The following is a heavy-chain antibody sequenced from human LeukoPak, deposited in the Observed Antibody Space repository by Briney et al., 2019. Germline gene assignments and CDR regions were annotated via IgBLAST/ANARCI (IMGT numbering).Heavy chain of an antibody. D-gene: IGHD6-19*01. V-gene: IGHV1-69*04. Sequence: ASVKVSCKASGGTFSSYAISWVRQAPGQGLEWMGRIIPIPGIANYAQKFQGRVTLTTETSTSTVFMELTNLNTDDTAVYYCARDPSNTSGRYLFFDYWGQGTLVSVSS. CDR3: ARDPSNTSGRYLFFDY. J-gene: IGHJ4*02. CDR1: GGTFSSYA. CDR2: IIPIPGIA.